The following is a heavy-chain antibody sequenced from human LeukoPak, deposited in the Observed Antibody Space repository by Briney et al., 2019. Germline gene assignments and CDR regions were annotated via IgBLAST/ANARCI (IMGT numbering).Heavy chain of an antibody. Sequence: GGSLRLSCAASGFTFDDYGMHWVRQAPGKGLEWVSGISWNSGSIGYADSVKGRFTISRDNAKNSLYLQMNSLRAEDTALYYCAKDPNYYDSSVFDYWGQGTLVTVSS. CDR1: GFTFDDYG. CDR3: AKDPNYYDSSVFDY. D-gene: IGHD3-22*01. V-gene: IGHV3-9*01. CDR2: ISWNSGSI. J-gene: IGHJ4*02.